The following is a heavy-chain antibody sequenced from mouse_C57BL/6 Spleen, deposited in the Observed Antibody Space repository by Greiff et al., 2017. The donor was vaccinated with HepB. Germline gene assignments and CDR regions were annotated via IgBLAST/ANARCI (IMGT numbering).Heavy chain of an antibody. Sequence: QVQLKESGPGLVQPSQSLSITCTVSGFSLTSYGVHWVRQSPGKGLEWLGVIWRGGSTDYNAAFMSRLSFTKDNSKSQVFFKMNSLQADDTAIYYCAKKGGSSYTYFDVWGTGTTVTVSS. D-gene: IGHD1-1*01. J-gene: IGHJ1*03. CDR1: GFSLTSYG. CDR3: AKKGGSSYTYFDV. V-gene: IGHV2-5*01. CDR2: IWRGGST.